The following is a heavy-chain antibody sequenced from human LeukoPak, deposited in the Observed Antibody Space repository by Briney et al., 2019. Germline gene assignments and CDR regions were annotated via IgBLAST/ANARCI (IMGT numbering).Heavy chain of an antibody. Sequence: ASVKVSCKASGYTFTVYYIHWVRQAPGQGLEWMGWINPNSGGTNSAQKFQGRVTMTRDTSISTAYMELSRLRSDDTAVYYCASVVAPIYYYYYGMDVWGQGTTVTVSS. CDR1: GYTFTVYY. D-gene: IGHD2-2*01. J-gene: IGHJ6*02. CDR3: ASVVAPIYYYYYGMDV. CDR2: INPNSGGT. V-gene: IGHV1-2*02.